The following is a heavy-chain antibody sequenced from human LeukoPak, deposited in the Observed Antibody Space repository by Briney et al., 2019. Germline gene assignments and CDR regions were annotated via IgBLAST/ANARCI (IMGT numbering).Heavy chain of an antibody. J-gene: IGHJ6*03. V-gene: IGHV1-69*06. Sequence: SVKVSCKASGGTFSSYAISWVRQAPGQGLEWMGGIIPIFGTANYAQKFQGRVTITADKSTSTAYMELSSLRSEDTAVYYCARVHGDYSPFYYYYYMDVWGKGTTVTVSS. CDR3: ARVHGDYSPFYYYYYMDV. CDR1: GGTFSSYA. D-gene: IGHD4-17*01. CDR2: IIPIFGTA.